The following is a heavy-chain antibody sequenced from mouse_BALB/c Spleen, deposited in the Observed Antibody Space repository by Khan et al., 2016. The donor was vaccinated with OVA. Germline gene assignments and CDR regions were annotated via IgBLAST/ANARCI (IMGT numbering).Heavy chain of an antibody. CDR2: ISSGGNYT. Sequence: EVELVESGGDLVKPGGSLKLSCAASGFTFTNYGMSWVRQTPDKRLEWVTTISSGGNYTYYPDSVKGRFTISRDNAKNTLYLQMSSLKSEDTAMXYCARQSPALHAMDYWGQGTSVTVSS. V-gene: IGHV5-6*01. CDR1: GFTFTNYG. J-gene: IGHJ4*01. CDR3: ARQSPALHAMDY.